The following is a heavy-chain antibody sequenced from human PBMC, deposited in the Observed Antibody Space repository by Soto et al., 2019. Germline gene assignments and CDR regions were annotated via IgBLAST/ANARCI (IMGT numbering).Heavy chain of an antibody. D-gene: IGHD2-15*01. Sequence: PSETLSLTCTVSGGSISSSSYYWGWIRQPPGKGLEWIGSIYYSGSTYYNPSLKSRVTISVDTSKNQFSLKLSSVTAADTAVYYCARDSQDPLYYYGMDVWGQGTTVTVSS. CDR3: ARDSQDPLYYYGMDV. V-gene: IGHV4-39*02. CDR2: IYYSGST. CDR1: GGSISSSSYY. J-gene: IGHJ6*02.